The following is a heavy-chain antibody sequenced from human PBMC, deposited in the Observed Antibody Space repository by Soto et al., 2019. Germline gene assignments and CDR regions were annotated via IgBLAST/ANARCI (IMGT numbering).Heavy chain of an antibody. CDR2: IWYDGSNK. Sequence: PGGSLRLSCAASGFTFSNYGMHWVRQAPGKGLEWVSVIWYDGSNKYYAESVKGRFTISRDNSKNTLFLEFNSLRAEDTAVYYCAREAKDHDAFDIWGQGTMVTVSS. D-gene: IGHD2-15*01. CDR3: AREAKDHDAFDI. J-gene: IGHJ3*02. CDR1: GFTFSNYG. V-gene: IGHV3-33*01.